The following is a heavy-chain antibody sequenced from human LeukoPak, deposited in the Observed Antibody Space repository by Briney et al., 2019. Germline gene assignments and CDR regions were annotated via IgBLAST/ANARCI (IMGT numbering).Heavy chain of an antibody. CDR1: GFTFSSNW. CDR3: ARAWGLTVSPFDY. D-gene: IGHD4-11*01. J-gene: IGHJ4*02. Sequence: GSLRLSCAASGFTFSSNWMSWVRQAPGKGLEWVANIMQDGSEKFYVDSVKGRFTISRDNAKNSLYLQMNSLRAEDTAVYYCARAWGLTVSPFDYWGQGTLVTVSS. CDR2: IMQDGSEK. V-gene: IGHV3-7*01.